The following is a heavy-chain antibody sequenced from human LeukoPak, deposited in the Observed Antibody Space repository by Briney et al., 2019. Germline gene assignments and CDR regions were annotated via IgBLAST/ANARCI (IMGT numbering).Heavy chain of an antibody. V-gene: IGHV3-30-3*01. Sequence: LSLTCGVSGGSISSSNWWNWVRQPPGKGLEWVAVISYDGSNKYYADSVKGRFTISRDNSKNTLYLQMNSLRAEDTAVYYCARGLVGATDYFDYWGQGTLVTVSS. J-gene: IGHJ4*02. CDR3: ARGLVGATDYFDY. D-gene: IGHD1-26*01. CDR2: ISYDGSNK. CDR1: GGSISSSN.